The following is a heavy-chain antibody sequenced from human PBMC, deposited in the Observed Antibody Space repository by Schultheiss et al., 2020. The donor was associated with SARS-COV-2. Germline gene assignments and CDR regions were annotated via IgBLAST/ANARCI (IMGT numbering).Heavy chain of an antibody. D-gene: IGHD6-13*01. Sequence: GGSLRLSCAASGFTFSDYYMSWIRQAPGKGLEWVSYISSSGSTIYYADSVKGRFTISRDNAKNSLYLQMNSLRAEDTAVYYCARERYSSSWYGLYFDYWGQGTLVTVSS. CDR1: GFTFSDYY. V-gene: IGHV3-11*01. J-gene: IGHJ4*02. CDR2: ISSSGSTI. CDR3: ARERYSSSWYGLYFDY.